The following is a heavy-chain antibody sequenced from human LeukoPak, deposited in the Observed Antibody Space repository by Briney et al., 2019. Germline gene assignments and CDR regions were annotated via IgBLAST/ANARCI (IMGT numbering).Heavy chain of an antibody. V-gene: IGHV3-30*03. CDR1: GFTFSNYV. CDR2: ISYDGSNL. CDR3: ATSRCAGLPAAGGLGYYGMDV. D-gene: IGHD2-2*01. J-gene: IGHJ6*02. Sequence: PGGSLRLSCEASGFTFSNYVMHWVRQAPGKGLEWVAVISYDGSNLYYADSVKGRFMISRDNSRNTLFLQMNSLRAEDMAVYYCATSRCAGLPAAGGLGYYGMDVWGQGTTVTVSS.